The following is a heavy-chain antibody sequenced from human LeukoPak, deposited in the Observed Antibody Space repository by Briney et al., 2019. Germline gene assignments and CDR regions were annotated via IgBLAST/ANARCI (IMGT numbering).Heavy chain of an antibody. CDR1: GGSISSSSYY. V-gene: IGHV4-39*01. J-gene: IGHJ5*02. D-gene: IGHD2-2*01. CDR2: IYYSGST. Sequence: SETLSLTCTVSGGSISSSSYYWGWIRQPPGKGLEWIGSIYYSGSTYYNPSLKSRVTISVDTSKNQFSLKLSSVTAADTAVYYCARQRPHLLRPGPNWFDPWGQGTLVTVSS. CDR3: ARQRPHLLRPGPNWFDP.